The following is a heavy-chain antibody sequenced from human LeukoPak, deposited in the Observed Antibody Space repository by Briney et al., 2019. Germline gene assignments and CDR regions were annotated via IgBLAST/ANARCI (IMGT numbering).Heavy chain of an antibody. D-gene: IGHD6-19*01. V-gene: IGHV3-30*04. CDR1: GFTFSNYI. J-gene: IGHJ4*02. CDR3: ARVQGGGYRTADY. CDR2: ILENGSNQ. Sequence: GGSLRLSCAASGFTFSNYIMHWVRQAPGKGLDWVAVILENGSNQYYADSVKGRFTISRDNSNNTLFLQMNSLRGEDTAMYYCARVQGGGYRTADYWGQGTLVTVSS.